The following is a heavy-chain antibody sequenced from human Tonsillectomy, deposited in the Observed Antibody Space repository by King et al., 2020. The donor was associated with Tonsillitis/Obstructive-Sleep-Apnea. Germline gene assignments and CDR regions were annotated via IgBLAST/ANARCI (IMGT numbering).Heavy chain of an antibody. CDR3: ARAKTGDYDDY. J-gene: IGHJ4*02. CDR1: GGSISSYY. V-gene: IGHV4-59*01. D-gene: IGHD4-17*01. CDR2: IYYSGST. Sequence: QLQESGPGLVKPSETLSLTCTVSGGSISSYYWSWIRKPPGKGLEWIGYIYYSGSTNYNPSLKSRVTISVDTSKNQFSLKLSSVTAADTAVYYCARAKTGDYDDYWGQGTLVTVSS.